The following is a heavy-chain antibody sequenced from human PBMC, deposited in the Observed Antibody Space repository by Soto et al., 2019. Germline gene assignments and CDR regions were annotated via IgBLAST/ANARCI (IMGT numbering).Heavy chain of an antibody. J-gene: IGHJ5*02. CDR1: GYTFTDYY. CDR3: ARDCGVTTVLTNWLDP. D-gene: IGHD4-17*01. V-gene: IGHV1-2*06. Sequence: ASVKVSCKASGYTFTDYYIQWVRQAPGQGLEWMGRINPNSGGTYYAQKFEGRVTMTRDTSITTAYMELSMLRSDDTAVYYCARDCGVTTVLTNWLDPWGQGTRVTVSS. CDR2: INPNSGGT.